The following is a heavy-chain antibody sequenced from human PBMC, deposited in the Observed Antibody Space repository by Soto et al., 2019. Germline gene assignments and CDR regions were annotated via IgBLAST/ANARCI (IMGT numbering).Heavy chain of an antibody. Sequence: AAVKVSCKASGYTFTGYYMHCVRQAPGQGLEWMGWINPNSGGINYAQKFQGRVTITRVTSISTAYTELSRLRSDDTAAPYWANRPPHYDYSGEQFDPWGPGTLVTVSS. D-gene: IGHD5-12*01. CDR1: GYTFTGYY. CDR2: INPNSGGI. CDR3: ANRPPHYDYSGEQFDP. V-gene: IGHV1-2*02. J-gene: IGHJ5*02.